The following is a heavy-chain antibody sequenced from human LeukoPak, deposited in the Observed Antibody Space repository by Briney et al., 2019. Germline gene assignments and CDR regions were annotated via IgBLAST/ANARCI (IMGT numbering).Heavy chain of an antibody. V-gene: IGHV1-69*10. J-gene: IGHJ4*02. Sequence: ASVKVSCKASGGTFSSYAISWVRQAPGQGLEWMGGIIPILGIANYAQKFQGRVTITADKSTSTAYMELSSLRSEDTAVYYCAREYDYGGNSGGDYWGQGTLVTVSS. D-gene: IGHD4-23*01. CDR1: GGTFSSYA. CDR2: IIPILGIA. CDR3: AREYDYGGNSGGDY.